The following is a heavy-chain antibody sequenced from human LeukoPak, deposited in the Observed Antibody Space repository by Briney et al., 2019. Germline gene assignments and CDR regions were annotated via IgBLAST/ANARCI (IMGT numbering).Heavy chain of an antibody. CDR2: ISGSGSST. D-gene: IGHD3-9*01. J-gene: IGHJ4*02. CDR1: GFTFSTYG. V-gene: IGHV3-23*01. CDR3: ARSPDILTGENFDY. Sequence: GGSLRLSCAASGFTFSTYGMTWVRQAPGKGLEWVSAISGSGSSTYYADSVKGRFTISRDNSKNTLYLQMNSLRAEDTAVYYCARSPDILTGENFDYWGQGTLVTVSS.